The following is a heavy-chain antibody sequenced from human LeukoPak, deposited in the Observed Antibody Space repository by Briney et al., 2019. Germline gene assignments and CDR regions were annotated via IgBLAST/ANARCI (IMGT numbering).Heavy chain of an antibody. V-gene: IGHV3-23*01. CDR3: AKDLYDYGDYRFIDS. CDR1: GFTFSNYA. D-gene: IGHD4-17*01. Sequence: PVGSLRLSCAPSGFTFSNYALTWVRQAPGKGLEWVSTISGSGDRTYYSDSVKGRFTISRDNAKDTLFLQMSSLRAEDTAFYYCAKDLYDYGDYRFIDSSGQGTLVTVSS. CDR2: ISGSGDRT. J-gene: IGHJ5*01.